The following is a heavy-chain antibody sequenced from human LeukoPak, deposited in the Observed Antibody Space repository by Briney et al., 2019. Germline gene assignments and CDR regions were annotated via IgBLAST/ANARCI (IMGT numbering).Heavy chain of an antibody. V-gene: IGHV3-23*01. CDR2: ISGSGGTA. D-gene: IGHD3-22*01. J-gene: IGHJ4*02. CDR1: GFTFSIYA. CDR3: AKKGYYDGSGYYMYYFDH. Sequence: GGSLRLSCAASGFTFSIYAMSWVRQAPGKGLEWVSAISGSGGTAYYADSVKGRFTTSRDNSKNTLYLQMNSLRAEDTAVYYCAKKGYYDGSGYYMYYFDHWGQGTLVTVSS.